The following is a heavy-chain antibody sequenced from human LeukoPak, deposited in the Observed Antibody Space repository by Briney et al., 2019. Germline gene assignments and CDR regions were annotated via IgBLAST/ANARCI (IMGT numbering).Heavy chain of an antibody. CDR3: ARDGYGNFDY. V-gene: IGHV4-34*01. CDR2: INHGGST. J-gene: IGHJ4*02. Sequence: SETLSLTCAVYGGSFSGDFWSWIRQSPGKGLEWIGEINHGGSTNYNPSLKSRVTISVDTSRNQFSLKLSPVTAADTAVYYCARDGYGNFDYWGQGTLVTVSS. CDR1: GGSFSGDF. D-gene: IGHD5-12*01.